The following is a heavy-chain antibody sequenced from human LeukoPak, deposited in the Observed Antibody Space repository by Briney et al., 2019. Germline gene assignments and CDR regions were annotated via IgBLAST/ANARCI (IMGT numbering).Heavy chain of an antibody. D-gene: IGHD1-26*01. J-gene: IGHJ4*02. V-gene: IGHV3-23*01. CDR3: AKVGRSWELPYFDY. CDR1: GFTFSSYA. Sequence: TGGSLRLFCTASGFTFSSYAMSWVRQAPGKGLEWVSAISGSGGSTYYADSVKGRFTISRDNSKNTLYLQMNSLRAEDTAVYYCAKVGRSWELPYFDYWRKGTLVTVSS. CDR2: ISGSGGST.